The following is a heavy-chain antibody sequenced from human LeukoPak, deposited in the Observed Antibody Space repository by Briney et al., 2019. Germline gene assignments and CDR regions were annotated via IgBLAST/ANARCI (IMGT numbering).Heavy chain of an antibody. CDR3: ASSVDTAMEWYYFDY. J-gene: IGHJ4*02. V-gene: IGHV1-69*13. CDR1: GGTFSSYA. Sequence: ASVKVSCKASGGTFSSYAISWVRQAPGQGLEWMGGIIPIFGTANYAQKFQGRVTITADESTSTAYMELSSLGSEDTAVYYCASSVDTAMEWYYFDYWGQGTLVTVSS. D-gene: IGHD5-18*01. CDR2: IIPIFGTA.